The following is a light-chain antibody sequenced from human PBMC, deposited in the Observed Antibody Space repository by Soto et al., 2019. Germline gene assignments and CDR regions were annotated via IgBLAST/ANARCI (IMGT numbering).Light chain of an antibody. J-gene: IGLJ3*02. V-gene: IGLV6-57*04. CDR1: SGSIATNF. CDR2: EDN. Sequence: NFMLAQPHSVSESPGQTVTISCTRSSGSIATNFVHWFQQRPGSAPTTVIFEDNQRPSGVPGRFSGSIDSSSNSASLTISGLETEDEADYYCLSYENNNVVIGGGTKVTVL. CDR3: LSYENNNVV.